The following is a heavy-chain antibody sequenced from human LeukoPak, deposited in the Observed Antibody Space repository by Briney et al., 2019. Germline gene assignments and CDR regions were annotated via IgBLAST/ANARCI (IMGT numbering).Heavy chain of an antibody. Sequence: GGSLRLSCAASGFTFSDYYMSWIRQAPGKGLEWVSYISSSGSTIYYADSVKGRFTISRDNAKNSLYLQMNSLRAEDTAVYYCARGEPLLRGIWFGEFLDYWGQGTLVTVSS. CDR2: ISSSGSTI. CDR1: GFTFSDYY. D-gene: IGHD3-10*01. CDR3: ARGEPLLRGIWFGEFLDY. V-gene: IGHV3-11*01. J-gene: IGHJ4*02.